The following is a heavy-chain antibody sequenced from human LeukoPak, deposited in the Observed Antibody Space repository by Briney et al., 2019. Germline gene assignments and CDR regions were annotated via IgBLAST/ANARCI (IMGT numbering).Heavy chain of an antibody. CDR1: GYTFTGYY. Sequence: ASVKVSCKASGYTFTGYYMHWVRQAPGQGLEWMGWINPNSGGTNYAQKFQSRVTMTRDTSISTAYMELSRLRSDDTAVYYCARDPPNCSSTSCWFDPWGQGTLVTVSS. V-gene: IGHV1-2*02. CDR3: ARDPPNCSSTSCWFDP. CDR2: INPNSGGT. D-gene: IGHD2-2*01. J-gene: IGHJ5*02.